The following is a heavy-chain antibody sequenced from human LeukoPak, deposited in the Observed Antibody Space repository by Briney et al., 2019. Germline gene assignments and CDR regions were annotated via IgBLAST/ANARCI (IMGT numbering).Heavy chain of an antibody. CDR1: GFTFSSYW. Sequence: GGSLRLSCAASGFTFSSYWMSWVRQAPGKGLEWVANIKQDGSEKYYVDSVKGRFTISRDNAKNSLYLQMNSLRAEDTAVYYCAVDIVATIDYFDYWGQGALVTVSS. CDR3: AVDIVATIDYFDY. J-gene: IGHJ4*02. D-gene: IGHD5-12*01. CDR2: IKQDGSEK. V-gene: IGHV3-7*01.